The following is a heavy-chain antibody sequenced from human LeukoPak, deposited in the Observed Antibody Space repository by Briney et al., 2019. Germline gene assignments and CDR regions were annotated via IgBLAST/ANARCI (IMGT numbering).Heavy chain of an antibody. D-gene: IGHD4-17*01. V-gene: IGHV3-74*03. J-gene: IGHJ6*03. Sequence: GGSLRLSCAASGFTFSGTWMHWVRQPPGKGLVWVARITSDGVSTTYAESVKGRFTISRDNAKNTLHLQMNSLRAEDTAVYYCAKAVTVTTPKATYYDYMDVWGKGTTVTISS. CDR1: GFTFSGTW. CDR3: AKAVTVTTPKATYYDYMDV. CDR2: ITSDGVST.